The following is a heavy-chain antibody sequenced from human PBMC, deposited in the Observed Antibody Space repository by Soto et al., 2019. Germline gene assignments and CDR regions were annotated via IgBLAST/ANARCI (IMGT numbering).Heavy chain of an antibody. CDR2: ISYDGSNK. J-gene: IGHJ4*02. CDR3: ASGGFDY. V-gene: IGHV3-30-3*01. CDR1: GFTFSSYA. D-gene: IGHD3-10*01. Sequence: SLRLSCAASGFTFSSYAMHWVRRAPGKGLEWVAVISYDGSNKYYADSVKGRFTISRDNSKNTLYLQMNSLRAEDTAVYYCASGGFDYWGQGTLVTVSS.